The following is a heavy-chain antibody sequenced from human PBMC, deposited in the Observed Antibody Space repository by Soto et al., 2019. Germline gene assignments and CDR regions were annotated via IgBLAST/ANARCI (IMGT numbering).Heavy chain of an antibody. D-gene: IGHD3-3*01. J-gene: IGHJ6*02. CDR2: ISYDGSNK. CDR1: GFTFSSYG. CDR3: AKAVAAFLEWLLYRYYYYGMDV. Sequence: GSLRLSCAASGFTFSSYGMHWVRQAPGKGLXWVAVISYDGSNKYYADSVKGRFTISRDNSRNTLYLQMNSLRAEDTAVYYCAKAVAAFLEWLLYRYYYYGMDVWGQGTTVTVSS. V-gene: IGHV3-30*18.